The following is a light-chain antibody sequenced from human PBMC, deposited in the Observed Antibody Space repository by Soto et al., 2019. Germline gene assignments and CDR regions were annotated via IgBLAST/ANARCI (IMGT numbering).Light chain of an antibody. CDR3: QQYNNWPRT. Sequence: EIVMTQSPATLSVSPGERATLSCRVSQSVSSNLAWYQQKPGQAPRLLIYDASTRATGIPARFSGSGSGTQFTLTISRLQSEDFAVYYCQQYNNWPRTFGQGTKVEIK. V-gene: IGKV3-15*01. J-gene: IGKJ1*01. CDR2: DAS. CDR1: QSVSSN.